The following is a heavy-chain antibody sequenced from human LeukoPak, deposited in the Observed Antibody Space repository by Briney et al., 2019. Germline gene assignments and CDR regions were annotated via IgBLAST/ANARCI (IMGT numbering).Heavy chain of an antibody. V-gene: IGHV4-34*01. CDR1: GGSFSGYY. D-gene: IGHD6-6*01. CDR3: ARTSSSEYGSKTHLFDY. CDR2: INHSGST. Sequence: SETLSLTCAVYGGSFSGYYWSWIRQPPGKGLEWIGEINHSGSTNYNPSLKSRVTISVDTSKNQFSLKLSSVTAADTAVYYCARTSSSEYGSKTHLFDYWGQGTLVTVSS. J-gene: IGHJ4*02.